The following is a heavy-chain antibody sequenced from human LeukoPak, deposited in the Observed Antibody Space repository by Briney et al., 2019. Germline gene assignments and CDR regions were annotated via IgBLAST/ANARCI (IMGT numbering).Heavy chain of an antibody. D-gene: IGHD2/OR15-2a*01. Sequence: PGRSLSLSCAASGFTFSSYAMHWVRQAPGKGLEWVAVISYDGSNKYYADSVKGRFTISRDNSKNTLYLQMNSLRAEDTAVYYCARDSNYYGMDVWGQGTTVTVSS. J-gene: IGHJ6*02. V-gene: IGHV3-30-3*01. CDR1: GFTFSSYA. CDR2: ISYDGSNK. CDR3: ARDSNYYGMDV.